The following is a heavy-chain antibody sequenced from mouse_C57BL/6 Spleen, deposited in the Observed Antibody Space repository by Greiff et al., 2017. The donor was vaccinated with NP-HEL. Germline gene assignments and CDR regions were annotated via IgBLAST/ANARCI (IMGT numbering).Heavy chain of an antibody. D-gene: IGHD2-4*01. J-gene: IGHJ4*01. V-gene: IGHV1-66*01. Sequence: VMLVESGPELVKPGASVKISCKASGYSFTSYYIHWVKQRPGQGLEWIGWIYPGSGNTKYNEKFKGKATLTADTSSSTAYMQLSSLTSEDSAVYYCARGDYDGGYAMDYWGQGTSVTVSS. CDR2: IYPGSGNT. CDR3: ARGDYDGGYAMDY. CDR1: GYSFTSYY.